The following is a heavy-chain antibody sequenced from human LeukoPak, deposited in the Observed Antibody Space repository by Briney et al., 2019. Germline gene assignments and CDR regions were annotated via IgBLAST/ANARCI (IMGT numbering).Heavy chain of an antibody. V-gene: IGHV3-23*01. Sequence: GGSPRLSWAAPGFTFSSYAMSWVRQAPGKGLEWVSAISGSGGSTYYADSVKGRFTISRDNSKNTLYLQMNSLRAEDTAVYYCAKGRVMAFDYWGQGTLVTVSS. CDR2: ISGSGGST. J-gene: IGHJ4*02. CDR3: AKGRVMAFDY. CDR1: GFTFSSYA. D-gene: IGHD3-16*01.